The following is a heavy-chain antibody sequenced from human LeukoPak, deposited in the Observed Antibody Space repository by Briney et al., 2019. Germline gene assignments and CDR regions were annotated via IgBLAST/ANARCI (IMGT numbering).Heavy chain of an antibody. CDR2: ISYDGSNK. J-gene: IGHJ4*02. Sequence: GGSMRLSCAASGFTFSSYAMHWVRQAPGKGLEWVAVISYDGSNKYYADSAKGRFTISRDNSKSTLYLQMNSLRAEDTAVYYCARVLGDYVLGGFHYWGQGTLVTVSS. D-gene: IGHD4-17*01. CDR3: ARVLGDYVLGGFHY. CDR1: GFTFSSYA. V-gene: IGHV3-30*04.